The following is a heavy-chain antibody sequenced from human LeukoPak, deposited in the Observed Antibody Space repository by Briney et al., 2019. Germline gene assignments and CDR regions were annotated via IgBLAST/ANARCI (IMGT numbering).Heavy chain of an antibody. J-gene: IGHJ3*02. CDR1: GGSFSGYH. CDR3: ARSKLLSSFDI. Sequence: SETLSLTCAVYGGSFSGYHWSWIRQPPGKGLEWIGEINHSGSTNYSPSLKSRVTISVDTSKNQFSLKLSSVTAADTAVYYCARSKLLSSFDIWDQGTMVTVSS. V-gene: IGHV4-34*01. D-gene: IGHD2-21*02. CDR2: INHSGST.